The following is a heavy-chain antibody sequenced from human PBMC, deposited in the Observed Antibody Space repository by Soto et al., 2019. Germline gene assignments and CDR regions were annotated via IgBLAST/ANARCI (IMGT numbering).Heavy chain of an antibody. CDR2: IIPILGIA. J-gene: IGHJ6*03. CDR1: GGTFSSYT. V-gene: IGHV1-69*02. Sequence: GASVKVSCKASGGTFSSYTISWVRQAPGQGLEWMGRIIPILGIANYAQKFQGRVTITADKSTSTAYMELSSLRSEDTAVYYCARAHSSGWYKSDYYYYMDVWGKGTTVTVSS. D-gene: IGHD6-19*01. CDR3: ARAHSSGWYKSDYYYYMDV.